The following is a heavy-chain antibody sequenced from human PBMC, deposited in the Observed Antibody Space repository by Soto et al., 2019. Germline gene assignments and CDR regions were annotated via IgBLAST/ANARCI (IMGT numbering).Heavy chain of an antibody. Sequence: QVQLVQSGAEVKKPGASVKVSCKASGYTFTSYAMHWVRQAPGQRLEWMGWINAGNGNTKYSQKFQGRVTITRDTSESTAYMELSSLRFEDTAMYYCAREGYSYGYGAFDYWGQGTLVTVSS. V-gene: IGHV1-3*01. CDR2: INAGNGNT. D-gene: IGHD5-18*01. J-gene: IGHJ4*02. CDR3: AREGYSYGYGAFDY. CDR1: GYTFTSYA.